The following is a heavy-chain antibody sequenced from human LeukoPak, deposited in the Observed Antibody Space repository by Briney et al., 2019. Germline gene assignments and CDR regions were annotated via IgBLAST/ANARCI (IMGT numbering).Heavy chain of an antibody. CDR1: GGTFTSYA. V-gene: IGHV1-69*05. D-gene: IGHD3-22*01. J-gene: IGHJ4*02. CDR3: ASDYHDSSGYNY. Sequence: SVKVSCKASGGTFTSYAISWVRQAPGQGLEWMGRIIPIFGTANYAQRFQGRVTITTDESTSTAYMELSSVRAEDTAVYYSASDYHDSSGYNYWGQGTLVTVSS. CDR2: IIPIFGTA.